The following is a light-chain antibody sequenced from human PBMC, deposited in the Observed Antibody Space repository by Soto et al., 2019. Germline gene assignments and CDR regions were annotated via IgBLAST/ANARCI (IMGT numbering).Light chain of an antibody. CDR1: RSVGNY. Sequence: EIVLTQSPAILSLSPGERATLSCRASRSVGNYLAWYQQKPGQAPRLLIADASNRATGIPARFSGSGSGTDFTLTISSLDPEDFAVYYCHQRNNWLFSFGPGTRVDIK. CDR3: HQRNNWLFS. J-gene: IGKJ3*01. CDR2: DAS. V-gene: IGKV3-11*01.